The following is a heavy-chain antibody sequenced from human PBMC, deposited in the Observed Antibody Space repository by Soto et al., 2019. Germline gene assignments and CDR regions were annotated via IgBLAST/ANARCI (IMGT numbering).Heavy chain of an antibody. Sequence: SETLSLTCTVSGASISSSGYYWAWMRQPPGKGPEWIGYSYYTGCTTYNPSLKSRVTISVDTSKNQFSLKLSSVTAADTAVYYCARRSIAAAADAFDIWGQGTMVTVSS. CDR1: GASISSSGYY. J-gene: IGHJ3*02. CDR3: ARRSIAAAADAFDI. V-gene: IGHV4-61*05. CDR2: SYYTGCT. D-gene: IGHD6-13*01.